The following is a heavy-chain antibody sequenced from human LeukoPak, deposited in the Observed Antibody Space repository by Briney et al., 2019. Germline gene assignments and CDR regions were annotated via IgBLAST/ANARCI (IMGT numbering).Heavy chain of an antibody. CDR2: IDQDGSEK. D-gene: IGHD1-26*01. CDR1: GFTFSGYW. Sequence: QPGGSLRLSCAASGFTFSGYWMRWVRQARGKGLEWVANIDQDGSEKYYVDSVKGRFNISKDNAKNSLFLQMNSLRDEDTAVYYCARIKGGTSATISYWGQGTLVTVSS. J-gene: IGHJ4*02. CDR3: ARIKGGTSATISY. V-gene: IGHV3-7*01.